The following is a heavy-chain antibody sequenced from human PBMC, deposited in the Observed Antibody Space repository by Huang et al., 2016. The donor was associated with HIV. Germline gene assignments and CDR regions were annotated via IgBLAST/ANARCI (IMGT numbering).Heavy chain of an antibody. CDR1: GGSFSGPN. D-gene: IGHD3-16*01. Sequence: QVQLHQWGAGLLKPSETLSLTCAVYGGSFSGPNWTWIRQPPGKGLEWFGEMNHSGRTTYSPSLKRRVTISLDTSKNQFSLRLRSVTAADTAVYYCARGRGDARGFLGLDFWGQGTLVTVSS. V-gene: IGHV4-34*01. CDR2: MNHSGRT. J-gene: IGHJ4*02. CDR3: ARGRGDARGFLGLDF.